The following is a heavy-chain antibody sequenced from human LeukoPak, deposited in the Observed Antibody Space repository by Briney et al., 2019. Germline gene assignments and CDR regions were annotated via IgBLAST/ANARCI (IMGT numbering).Heavy chain of an antibody. CDR3: ARDREYRSSSYPLDY. Sequence: ASVKVSCKASGYTFTGYYMHWVRQAPGQGLEWMGWVNPDSGGTNFAQKFQGRVTMTRDTSISTAYMELSRLRSDDTAVYFCARDREYRSSSYPLDYWGQGTLVTVSS. CDR1: GYTFTGYY. D-gene: IGHD6-6*01. J-gene: IGHJ4*02. V-gene: IGHV1-2*02. CDR2: VNPDSGGT.